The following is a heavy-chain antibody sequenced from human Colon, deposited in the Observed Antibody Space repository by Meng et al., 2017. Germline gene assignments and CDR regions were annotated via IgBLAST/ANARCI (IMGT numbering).Heavy chain of an antibody. D-gene: IGHD1-26*01. V-gene: IGHV4-4*02. J-gene: IGHJ4*02. CDR1: GGSLRKDQW. Sequence: QVQRQGSGPCLVKPSGALSLTCDSSGGSLRKDQWWSWVRQAPGKGLEWIGEIYHSGRTNYNPSVKSRVSMSVDKSQNHFSLRLSSVTAADTAVYYCARSPYSGSALPFFDYWGQGSLVTVSS. CDR3: ARSPYSGSALPFFDY. CDR2: IYHSGRT.